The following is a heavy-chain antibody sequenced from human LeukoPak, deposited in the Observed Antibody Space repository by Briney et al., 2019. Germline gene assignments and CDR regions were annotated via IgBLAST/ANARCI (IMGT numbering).Heavy chain of an antibody. Sequence: ASVKVSCKASGYTFTGYYMHWVRQAPGQGLEWMGWINPNSGGTNYAQKFQGRVTMTRDTSISTAYMELSRLRSDDTAVYYCAGTFDYGDYGEYYFDYWGQGTLVTVSS. CDR3: AGTFDYGDYGEYYFDY. J-gene: IGHJ4*02. CDR1: GYTFTGYY. CDR2: INPNSGGT. V-gene: IGHV1-2*02. D-gene: IGHD4-17*01.